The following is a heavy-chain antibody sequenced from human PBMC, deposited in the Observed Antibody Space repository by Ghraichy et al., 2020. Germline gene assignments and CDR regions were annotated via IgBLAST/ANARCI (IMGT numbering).Heavy chain of an antibody. D-gene: IGHD3-16*01. CDR1: GGSLRNYY. CDR3: ARVNGYDYIWGSFYYDY. CDR2: IYYSGST. V-gene: IGHV4-59*01. Sequence: SQTLSLTCTVSGGSLRNYYWSWIRQPPGKGLEWIGYIYYSGSTNHNPSLESRVTMSVDTPKNLFSLTLRSVTAADAAMYYCARVNGYDYIWGSFYYDYWGLGTLVTVSS. J-gene: IGHJ4*02.